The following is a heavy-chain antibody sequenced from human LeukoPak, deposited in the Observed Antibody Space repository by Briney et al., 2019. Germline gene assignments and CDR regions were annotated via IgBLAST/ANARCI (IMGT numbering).Heavy chain of an antibody. Sequence: SETLSLTCTVSGGSISSGSYYWSWIRQPAGKGLEWIGRIYTSGSTNYNPSLKSRVTISVDTSKNQFSLKLRSVTAADTAVYYCARDRYYYDSSGYSLFDYWGQGTLVTVSS. D-gene: IGHD3-22*01. CDR3: ARDRYYYDSSGYSLFDY. V-gene: IGHV4-61*02. CDR2: IYTSGST. J-gene: IGHJ4*02. CDR1: GGSISSGSYY.